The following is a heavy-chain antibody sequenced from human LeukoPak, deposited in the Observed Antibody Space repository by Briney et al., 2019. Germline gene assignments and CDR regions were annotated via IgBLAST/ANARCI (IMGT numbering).Heavy chain of an antibody. CDR2: IYPGDSDT. D-gene: IGHD2-15*01. CDR1: GYSFTSYW. V-gene: IGHV5-51*01. CDR3: ARPVVAATVGYDDAFDI. Sequence: GESLKISCKGSGYSFTSYWIGWVRQMPGKGLEWMGIIYPGDSDTRYSPSFQGQVTISADKSISTAYLQWSSLKASDTAMYYCARPVVAATVGYDDAFDIWGQGTMVTVSS. J-gene: IGHJ3*02.